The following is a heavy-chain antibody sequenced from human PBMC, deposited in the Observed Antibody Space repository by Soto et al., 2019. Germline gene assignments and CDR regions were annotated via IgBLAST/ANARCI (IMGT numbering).Heavy chain of an antibody. D-gene: IGHD3-10*01. CDR1: GFTFSSYG. CDR3: AKVSWYGSGSYYET. CDR2: ISYDGSNK. Sequence: QVQLVESGGGVVQPGRSLRLSCAASGFTFSSYGMHWVRQAPGKGLEWVAVISYDGSNKYYADSVKGRFTISRDNSKNTLYLQMNSLRAEDTAVYYCAKVSWYGSGSYYETWGQGTLVTVSS. V-gene: IGHV3-30*18. J-gene: IGHJ4*02.